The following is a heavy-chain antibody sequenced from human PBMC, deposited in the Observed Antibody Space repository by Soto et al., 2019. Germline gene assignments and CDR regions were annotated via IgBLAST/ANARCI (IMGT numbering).Heavy chain of an antibody. V-gene: IGHV3-23*01. CDR2: ISGGGGST. J-gene: IGHJ4*02. D-gene: IGHD3-22*01. CDR1: GFTFSTYA. CDR3: AKKSGGYYPFDN. Sequence: EVQLLESGGGLVQPGGSLRLSCAASGFTFSTYAMGWVRQAPGKGLEWVSAISGGGGSTYYADSVKGRFTISRDNSKNTLYLQMNSLRAEDTAVYYCAKKSGGYYPFDNWGQGTLVTVSS.